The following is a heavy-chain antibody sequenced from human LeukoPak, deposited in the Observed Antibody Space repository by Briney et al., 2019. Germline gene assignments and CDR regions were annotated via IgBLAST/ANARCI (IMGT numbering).Heavy chain of an antibody. CDR3: ARDLIMITFGGVIGFDY. J-gene: IGHJ4*02. CDR1: GFTFSSYW. Sequence: GGSLRLSCAASGFTFSSYWVSGVRQAPGKGLEWVANIKQDGSEKYYVDSVKGRFTISRDNAKNSLYLQMNSLRAEDTAVYYCARDLIMITFGGVIGFDYWGQGTLVTVSS. CDR2: IKQDGSEK. V-gene: IGHV3-7*03. D-gene: IGHD3-16*02.